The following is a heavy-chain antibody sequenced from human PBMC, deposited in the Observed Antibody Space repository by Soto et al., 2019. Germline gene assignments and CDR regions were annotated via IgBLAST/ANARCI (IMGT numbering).Heavy chain of an antibody. CDR3: ASPANWNYLYEASRCMDV. CDR2: IYYSGST. CDR1: GGSISSSSYY. Sequence: SETLSLTCTVSGGSISSSSYYWGWIRQPPGKGLEWIGSIYYSGSTYYNPSLKSRVTISVDTSKNQFSLKLSSVTAADTAVYYCASPANWNYLYEASRCMDVWGKGTTVTVSS. V-gene: IGHV4-39*01. J-gene: IGHJ6*03. D-gene: IGHD1-7*01.